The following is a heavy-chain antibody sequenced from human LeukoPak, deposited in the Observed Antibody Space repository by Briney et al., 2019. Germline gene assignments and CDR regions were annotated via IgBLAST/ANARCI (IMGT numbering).Heavy chain of an antibody. D-gene: IGHD2-15*01. CDR2: IYYSGST. CDR1: GGSISSYY. Sequence: PSETLSLTCTVSGGSISSYYWSWIRQPPGEGLEWIGDIYYSGSTNYNPSLKSRVTISVDTSKNQFSLKLSSVTAADTAVYYCARGRSRIVVGWFDPWGQGTLVTVSS. V-gene: IGHV4-59*01. J-gene: IGHJ5*02. CDR3: ARGRSRIVVGWFDP.